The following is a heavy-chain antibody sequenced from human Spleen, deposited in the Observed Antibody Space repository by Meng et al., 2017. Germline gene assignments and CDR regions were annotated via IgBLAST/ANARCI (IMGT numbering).Heavy chain of an antibody. D-gene: IGHD2-15*01. Sequence: SETLSLTCTVSGYSISSDYYWGWIRQSPGKGLEWIGSIYQSGNTYYNPSLKNRVTISVDTSSNQFSLKLGSVTAADTAIYFCAGLYYYFDYWGQGALVTVSS. J-gene: IGHJ4*02. CDR3: AGLYYYFDY. CDR1: GYSISSDYY. V-gene: IGHV4-38-2*02. CDR2: IYQSGNT.